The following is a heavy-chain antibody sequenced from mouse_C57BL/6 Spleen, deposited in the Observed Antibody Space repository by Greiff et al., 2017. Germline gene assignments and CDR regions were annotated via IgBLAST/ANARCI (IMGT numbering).Heavy chain of an antibody. Sequence: QVQLQQPGAELVMPGASVKLSCKASGYTFTSYWMHWVKQRPGQGLEWIGEFDPSDSYTNYNQKFKGKSTLTVDKSSSTAYMQLSSLTSEDSAVYYCASVYGSREAWFAYWGQGTLVTVSA. J-gene: IGHJ3*01. D-gene: IGHD1-1*01. CDR2: FDPSDSYT. CDR1: GYTFTSYW. CDR3: ASVYGSREAWFAY. V-gene: IGHV1-69*01.